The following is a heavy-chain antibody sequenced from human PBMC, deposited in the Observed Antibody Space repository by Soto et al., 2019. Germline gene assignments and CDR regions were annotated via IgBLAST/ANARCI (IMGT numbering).Heavy chain of an antibody. V-gene: IGHV4-59*02. J-gene: IGHJ4*01. D-gene: IGHD5-12*01. CDR1: GVSVSSGY. CDR2: ISHSGPR. Sequence: XSLTCIVSGVSVSSGYCTWIRQSPGKELEWIGYISHSGPRHYRASLQSRLTMSIETSKNQFSLNLTSVTAADTAVYYCXXTTXXVATIXHXXXGTLVTVSS. CDR3: XXTTXXVATIXH.